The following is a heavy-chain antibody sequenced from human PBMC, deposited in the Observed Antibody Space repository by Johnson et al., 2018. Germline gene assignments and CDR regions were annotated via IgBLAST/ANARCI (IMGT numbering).Heavy chain of an antibody. CDR3: ARDADDGNVYYYWFYY. CDR2: IWRDENSK. CDR1: GFTFRNHG. Sequence: QVQLVESGGGVVQPGRSLRLSCAASGFTFRNHGMHWVRQAPGKGPEWVAAIWRDENSKYYSDTVKGRFTISRDNSKNTLYLQMNSLRADDTAVYYCARDADDGNVYYYWFYYWGQGTLVTVSS. V-gene: IGHV3-33*01. J-gene: IGHJ4*02. D-gene: IGHD3-22*01.